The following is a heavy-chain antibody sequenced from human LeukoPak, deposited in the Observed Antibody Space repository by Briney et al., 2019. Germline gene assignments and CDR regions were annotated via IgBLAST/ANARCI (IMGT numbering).Heavy chain of an antibody. J-gene: IGHJ4*02. CDR1: GGSISSYY. V-gene: IGHV4-59*08. CDR2: IYYSGST. D-gene: IGHD3-22*01. Sequence: SETLSLTCTVSGGSISSYYWSWIRQPPGKGLEWIGYIYYSGSTNYNPSLKSRVTISVKTSKNQFSLKLSSVTAADTAVYYCARHDSSGYYWFDYWGQGTLVTVSS. CDR3: ARHDSSGYYWFDY.